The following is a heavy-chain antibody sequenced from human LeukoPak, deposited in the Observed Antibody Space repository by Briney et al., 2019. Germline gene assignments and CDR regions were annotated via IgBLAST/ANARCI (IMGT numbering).Heavy chain of an antibody. CDR3: AKDHGLIVVATPGY. CDR2: ISGSGGST. Sequence: GGSLRLSCAASGFTFSSYAMSWVRQAPGKGLEWVSAISGSGGSTYYADSVKGRFTISRDNSKNTLYLQMNSLRAEDTAVYYCAKDHGLIVVATPGYWGQGTLATVSS. J-gene: IGHJ4*02. V-gene: IGHV3-23*01. D-gene: IGHD3-22*01. CDR1: GFTFSSYA.